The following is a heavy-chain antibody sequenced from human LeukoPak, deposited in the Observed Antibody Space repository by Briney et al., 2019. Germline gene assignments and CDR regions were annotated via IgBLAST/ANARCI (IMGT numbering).Heavy chain of an antibody. J-gene: IGHJ4*02. CDR2: INVDGSST. CDR3: ATWHPSAYYYDSSGLGTFDY. Sequence: GGSLRLSCAASGFTFSSYWMHWVRQAPGKGLAWVSRINVDGSSTSYADSVKGRFTISRDNAKNSLYLQMNSLRAEDTALYYCATWHPSAYYYDSSGLGTFDYWGQGTLVTVSS. V-gene: IGHV3-74*01. CDR1: GFTFSSYW. D-gene: IGHD3-22*01.